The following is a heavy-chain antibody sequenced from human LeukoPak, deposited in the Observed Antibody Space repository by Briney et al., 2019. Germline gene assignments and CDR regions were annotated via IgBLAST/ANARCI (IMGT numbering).Heavy chain of an antibody. V-gene: IGHV4-30-4*08. CDR2: IYYSGST. Sequence: SETLSLTCTVSGGSISSGDYYWSWIRQPPGKGLEWIGYIYYSGSTYYNPSLKSRVTISVDTSKNQFSLKLSSVTAADTAVYYCARGFVGDGYNSPWGQGTLVTVSS. CDR3: ARGFVGDGYNSP. D-gene: IGHD5-24*01. CDR1: GGSISSGDYY. J-gene: IGHJ5*02.